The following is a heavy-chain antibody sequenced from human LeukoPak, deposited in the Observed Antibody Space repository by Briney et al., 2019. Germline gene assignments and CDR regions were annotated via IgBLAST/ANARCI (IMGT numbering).Heavy chain of an antibody. V-gene: IGHV4-34*01. CDR1: GGSFSGYY. Sequence: SETLSLTCAVYGGSFSGYYWSWIRQPPGEGLEWIGEINHSGSTNYNPSLKSRVTISVDTSKNQFSLKLSSVTAADTAVYYCARRLAVAGTVFGYWGQGTLVTVSS. J-gene: IGHJ4*02. CDR3: ARRLAVAGTVFGY. D-gene: IGHD6-19*01. CDR2: INHSGST.